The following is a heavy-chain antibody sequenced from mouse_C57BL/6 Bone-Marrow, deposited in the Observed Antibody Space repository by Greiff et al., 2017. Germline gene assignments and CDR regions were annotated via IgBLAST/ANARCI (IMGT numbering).Heavy chain of an antibody. D-gene: IGHD2-2*01. CDR3: ARDPAGYDPGFAY. V-gene: IGHV1-9*01. CDR2: ILPGSGST. CDR1: GYTFTGYW. Sequence: QVQLQQSGAELMKPGASVKLSCKATGYTFTGYWIEWVKQRPGHGLEWIGEILPGSGSTNYNEKFKGKATFTADTSSNTAYMQLSSLTTEDSAVYYCARDPAGYDPGFAYWGQGTMVTVSA. J-gene: IGHJ3*01.